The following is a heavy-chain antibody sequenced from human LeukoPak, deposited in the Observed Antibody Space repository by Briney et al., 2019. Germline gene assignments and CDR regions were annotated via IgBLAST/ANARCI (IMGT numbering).Heavy chain of an antibody. CDR2: INHSGST. CDR3: ARDLLLYSYGLYYYYGMDV. Sequence: SETLSLTCAVYGGSFSGYYWSWIRQPPGKGLEWIGEINHSGSTNYNPSLKSRVTISVDTSKNQFSLKLSSVTAADTAVYYCARDLLLYSYGLYYYYGMDVWGQGTTVTVSS. CDR1: GGSFSGYY. D-gene: IGHD5-18*01. V-gene: IGHV4-34*01. J-gene: IGHJ6*02.